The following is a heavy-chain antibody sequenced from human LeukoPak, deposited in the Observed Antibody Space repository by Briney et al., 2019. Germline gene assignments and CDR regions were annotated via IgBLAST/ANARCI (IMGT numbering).Heavy chain of an antibody. J-gene: IGHJ4*02. Sequence: PGGSLRLSCAASGFTFSSYWMSWVRQAPGKGLVWVSRINTDGSATDYADSVKGRFTISRDSAKNTLYLQMNSLRAEDTAVYYCARWDSSGYYSLDYWGQGTLVTVSS. CDR1: GFTFSSYW. CDR2: INTDGSAT. D-gene: IGHD3-22*01. CDR3: ARWDSSGYYSLDY. V-gene: IGHV3-74*01.